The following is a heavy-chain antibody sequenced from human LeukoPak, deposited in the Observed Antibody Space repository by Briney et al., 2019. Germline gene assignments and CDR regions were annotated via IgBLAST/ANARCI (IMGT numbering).Heavy chain of an antibody. CDR1: GGTFSSYA. Sequence: GASVKVSCKASGGTFSSYAISWVRQAPGQGLEWMGGIIPIFGTANYAQKLQGRVTMTTDTSTSTAYMELRSLRSADTALYYCARAGSYYDGSGYDSWGQGTLVTVSS. V-gene: IGHV1-69*05. D-gene: IGHD3-22*01. CDR3: ARAGSYYDGSGYDS. J-gene: IGHJ5*02. CDR2: IIPIFGTA.